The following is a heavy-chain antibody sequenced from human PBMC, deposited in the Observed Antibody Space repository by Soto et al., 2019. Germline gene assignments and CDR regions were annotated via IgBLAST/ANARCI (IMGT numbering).Heavy chain of an antibody. CDR3: AREVAVPAAGAYYYYGMDV. D-gene: IGHD2-2*01. J-gene: IGHJ6*02. CDR1: GGSISSGGYY. V-gene: IGHV4-31*03. CDR2: IYYSGST. Sequence: PSETLSLTCTVSGGSISSGGYYWSWIRQHPGKGLEWIGYIYYSGSTYYNPSLKSRVTISVDTSKNQFSLKLSSVTAADTAVYYCAREVAVPAAGAYYYYGMDVWGQGTTVTVSS.